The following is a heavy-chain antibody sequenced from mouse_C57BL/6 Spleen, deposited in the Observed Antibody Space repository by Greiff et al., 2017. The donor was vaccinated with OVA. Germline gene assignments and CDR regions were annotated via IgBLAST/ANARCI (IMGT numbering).Heavy chain of an antibody. Sequence: EVQLQESGPGLVKPSQSLSLTCSVTGYSITSGYYWNWIRQFPGNKLEWMGFISYDGSNNYNPSLKNRISITRDTSKNQFFLKLNSVTTEDTATYYCAYYYGSSYDYYAMDYWGQGTSVTVSS. D-gene: IGHD1-1*01. CDR1: GYSITSGYY. J-gene: IGHJ4*01. V-gene: IGHV3-6*01. CDR2: ISYDGSN. CDR3: AYYYGSSYDYYAMDY.